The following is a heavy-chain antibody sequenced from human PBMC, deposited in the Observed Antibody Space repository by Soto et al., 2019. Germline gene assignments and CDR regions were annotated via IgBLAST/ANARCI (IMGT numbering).Heavy chain of an antibody. Sequence: PSETLSLTCTVSGASISSYYWSWIRQPPGEGLEWIGYIYYSGSTNYNPSLKSRVTISVDTSKNQFSLKLSSVTAADTAVYYCARGRKYGPGRPHYFDYWGQGTLVTVPQ. CDR2: IYYSGST. CDR1: GASISSYY. D-gene: IGHD3-10*01. CDR3: ARGRKYGPGRPHYFDY. V-gene: IGHV4-59*01. J-gene: IGHJ4*02.